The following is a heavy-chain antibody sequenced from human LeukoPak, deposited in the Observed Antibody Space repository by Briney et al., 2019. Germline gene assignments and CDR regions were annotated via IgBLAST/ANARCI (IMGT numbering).Heavy chain of an antibody. CDR1: GGTFSSYA. Sequence: SVKVSCKASGGTFSSYAISWVRQAPGQGLEWMGGIIPIFGTANYAQKFQGRVTITADESTTTAYMELSSLISEDTAVYYCLIVLVPAAMGYWGQGTLVTVSS. CDR3: LIVLVPAAMGY. D-gene: IGHD2-2*01. CDR2: IIPIFGTA. J-gene: IGHJ4*02. V-gene: IGHV1-69*13.